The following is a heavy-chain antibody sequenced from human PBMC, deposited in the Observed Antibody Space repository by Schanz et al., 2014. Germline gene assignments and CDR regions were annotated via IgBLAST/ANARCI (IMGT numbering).Heavy chain of an antibody. J-gene: IGHJ4*02. Sequence: VQLVESGGGVVQPGRSLRLSCTASGFTFSSYSMNWVRQAPGKGLEWVSYVSRSTPDIYYADSVKGRFTISRDNAKNSLYLEMNSLRAEDTALYYCARDRRNADLDYWGQGTLVTVSS. CDR1: GFTFSSYS. V-gene: IGHV3-48*01. CDR2: VSRSTPDI. D-gene: IGHD1-1*01. CDR3: ARDRRNADLDY.